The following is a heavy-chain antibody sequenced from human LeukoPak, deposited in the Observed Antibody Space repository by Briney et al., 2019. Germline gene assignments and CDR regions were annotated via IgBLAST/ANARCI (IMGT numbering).Heavy chain of an antibody. J-gene: IGHJ6*02. D-gene: IGHD6-13*01. Sequence: PGGSLRLSCAASGFTFSSYGMHWVRQAPGKGLEWVAVISYDGSNKYYADSVKGRFTISRDNSKNTLYLQMNSLRAEDTAVYYCAKVVIYSSLPFTYYYYGMDVWGQGTTVTVSS. CDR2: ISYDGSNK. CDR1: GFTFSSYG. V-gene: IGHV3-30*18. CDR3: AKVVIYSSLPFTYYYYGMDV.